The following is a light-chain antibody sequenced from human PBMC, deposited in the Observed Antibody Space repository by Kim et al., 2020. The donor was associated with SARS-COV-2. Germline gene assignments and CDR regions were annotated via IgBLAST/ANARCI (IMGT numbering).Light chain of an antibody. V-gene: IGLV2-8*01. J-gene: IGLJ1*01. CDR3: TSHANDNYV. CDR1: STDFTTYNY. Sequence: QSALTQPPSASGSPGQSVTISYSRTSTDFTTYNYVSWYQQHPGKAPKLIIYEITKRPSGVPDRFSGSKSGDTASLTVSGLQAEDEADYYCTSHANDNYVFGTGTKVTVL. CDR2: EIT.